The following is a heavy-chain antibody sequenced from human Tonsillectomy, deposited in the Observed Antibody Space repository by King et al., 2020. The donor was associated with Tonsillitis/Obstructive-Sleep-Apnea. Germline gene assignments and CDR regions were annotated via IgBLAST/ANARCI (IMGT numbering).Heavy chain of an antibody. J-gene: IGHJ5*02. CDR3: ARRGSSSWYWFDP. CDR2: IYPGDSDT. D-gene: IGHD6-13*01. Sequence: VQLVESGAEVKKPGESLKISCTGSGYSFTSYWIGWVRQMPGKGLEWMGIIYPGDSDTRYSPTFQGQVTISADKSISTAYLQWSSLKASDTAMYYCARRGSSSWYWFDPWGQGTLVTVSS. CDR1: GYSFTSYW. V-gene: IGHV5-51*01.